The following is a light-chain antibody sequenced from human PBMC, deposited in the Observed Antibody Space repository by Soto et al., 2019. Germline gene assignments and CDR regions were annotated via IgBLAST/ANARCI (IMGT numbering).Light chain of an antibody. Sequence: EIVLTQSRGTLSLSPGERDTLSCRASQSVSSSYLAWYQQKPGQAPRLLMYGASSRATGIPDRFSGSGSGTDFTLTISRLEPEDFAVYYCQQYGSSPVTFGQGTKVEIK. CDR3: QQYGSSPVT. J-gene: IGKJ1*01. V-gene: IGKV3-20*01. CDR2: GAS. CDR1: QSVSSSY.